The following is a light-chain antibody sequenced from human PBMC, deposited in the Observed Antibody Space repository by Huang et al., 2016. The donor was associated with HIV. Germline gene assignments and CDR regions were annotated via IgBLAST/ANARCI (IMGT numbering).Light chain of an antibody. CDR3: QQRSDWPLT. CDR1: QRVNTC. J-gene: IGKJ4*01. CDR2: DAS. Sequence: EIMLTQSPATLSLSPGDKATLSCRASQRVNTCLAWYQQKPGHAPRLLIYDASNRATGIPARFSGSGSGTDFTRTISSLEPEDSAVYYCQQRSDWPLTLGGGTKVEIQ. V-gene: IGKV3-11*01.